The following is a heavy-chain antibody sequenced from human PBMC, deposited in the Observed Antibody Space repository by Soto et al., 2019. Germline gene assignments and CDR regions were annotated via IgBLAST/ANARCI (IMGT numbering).Heavy chain of an antibody. Sequence: ASVKVSCKVSGYTLTELSMHWVRQAPGKGLEWMGGFDPEDGETIYAQKFQGRVTMTEDTSTDTAYMELSSLRSEDTAVYYCAIVKHPFLWLGVAFDYWGQGTRVTVSS. D-gene: IGHD3-10*01. CDR3: AIVKHPFLWLGVAFDY. J-gene: IGHJ4*02. CDR1: GYTLTELS. V-gene: IGHV1-24*01. CDR2: FDPEDGET.